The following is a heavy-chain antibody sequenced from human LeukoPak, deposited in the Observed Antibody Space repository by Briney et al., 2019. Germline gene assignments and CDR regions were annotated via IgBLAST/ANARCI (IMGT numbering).Heavy chain of an antibody. CDR2: IYYSWST. V-gene: IGHV4-39*02. Sequence: GSLRLSCAASGFTFSSYAMSWVRQPPGKGLEWIGSIYYSWSTYYNPSLKSRVTISVDTSKNQFSLKLSAVTAADTAVYYCARDIRVVMVRGVINDFNWFDPWGQGTLVTVSS. J-gene: IGHJ5*02. CDR1: GFTFSSYA. CDR3: ARDIRVVMVRGVINDFNWFDP. D-gene: IGHD3-10*01.